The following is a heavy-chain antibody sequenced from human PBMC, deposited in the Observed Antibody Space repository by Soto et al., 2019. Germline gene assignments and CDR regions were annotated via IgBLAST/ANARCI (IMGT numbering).Heavy chain of an antibody. CDR1: GFTFSSYW. D-gene: IGHD4-4*01. Sequence: GGSLRLSCAASGFTFSSYWMSWVRQAPGKGLEWLANIKQDGSEQYYVDSVRGRFTISRDNAKNSLYLQMNSLRVEDTAVYYCARGGRYSLHYFGIDVWGQGTTVTVSS. CDR3: ARGGRYSLHYFGIDV. V-gene: IGHV3-7*03. CDR2: IKQDGSEQ. J-gene: IGHJ6*02.